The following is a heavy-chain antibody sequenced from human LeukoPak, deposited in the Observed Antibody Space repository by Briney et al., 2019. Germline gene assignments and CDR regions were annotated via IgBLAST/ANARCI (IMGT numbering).Heavy chain of an antibody. Sequence: GGSLRLSCAASGFTFSVSVMNWVRQAPGKGLEWVSGVSSSGSNTYYAESVKGRFTISRDNHKNTVHLQMNSLRAEDTAVYYCASAGVTTGDFDYWGQGTLVTVSS. CDR3: ASAGVTTGDFDY. J-gene: IGHJ4*02. V-gene: IGHV3-23*05. D-gene: IGHD7-27*01. CDR1: GFTFSVSV. CDR2: VSSSGSNT.